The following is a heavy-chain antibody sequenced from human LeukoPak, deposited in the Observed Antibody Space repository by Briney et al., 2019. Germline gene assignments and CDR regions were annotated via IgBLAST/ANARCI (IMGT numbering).Heavy chain of an antibody. V-gene: IGHV3-48*04. CDR3: ARGPNRDAFDI. J-gene: IGHJ3*02. Sequence: PGGSLRLSCAASGFTLSSYSMNWVRQAPGKGLEWVSYISSSSGTTIYYADSVKGRFTISRDDADNSLYLQMNSLRAEDTALYYCARGPNRDAFDIWGQGAMVTVSS. CDR2: ISSSSGTTI. CDR1: GFTLSSYS.